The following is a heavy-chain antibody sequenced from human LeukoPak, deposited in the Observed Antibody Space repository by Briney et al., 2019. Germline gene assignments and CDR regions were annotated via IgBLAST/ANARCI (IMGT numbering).Heavy chain of an antibody. CDR2: FSGSGGST. D-gene: IGHD3-10*01. CDR1: GFTFSSFA. Sequence: PGGSLRLSCAASGFTFSSFAMSWVRQAPGKGLEWVSTFSGSGGSTYYADSVKGRFTISRDDSKNTLYLQMNSLRAEDTAVYYCAKHRESPRSSSPDYWGQGTLVTVSS. V-gene: IGHV3-23*01. CDR3: AKHRESPRSSSPDY. J-gene: IGHJ4*02.